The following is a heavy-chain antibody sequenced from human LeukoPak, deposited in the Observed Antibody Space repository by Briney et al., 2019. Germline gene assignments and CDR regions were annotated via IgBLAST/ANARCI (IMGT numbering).Heavy chain of an antibody. CDR1: GGSFSGYY. Sequence: SETLSLTCAVYGGSFSGYYWSWIRQPPGKGLEWIGEINHSGSTNYNPSLKSRVTISVDTTKNQFSLKLSSVSAADTAVYYCARDSGYWGQGTLVTVSS. D-gene: IGHD3-10*01. CDR3: ARDSGY. J-gene: IGHJ4*02. V-gene: IGHV4-34*01. CDR2: INHSGST.